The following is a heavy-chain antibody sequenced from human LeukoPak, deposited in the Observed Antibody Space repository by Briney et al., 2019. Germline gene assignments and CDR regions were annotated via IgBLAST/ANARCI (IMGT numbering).Heavy chain of an antibody. V-gene: IGHV4-39*01. CDR1: GGSISSSSYY. J-gene: IGHJ5*02. D-gene: IGHD6-19*01. CDR2: IYYSGST. CDR3: ARHQIEAVADYYNWFDP. Sequence: KPSETLSLTCTVSGGSISSSSYYWGWIRQPPGKGLEWFGSIYYSGSTYYNPSLKSRVTISVDTSKNQCSLKLSSVTAADTAVYYCARHQIEAVADYYNWFDPWGQGTLVTVSS.